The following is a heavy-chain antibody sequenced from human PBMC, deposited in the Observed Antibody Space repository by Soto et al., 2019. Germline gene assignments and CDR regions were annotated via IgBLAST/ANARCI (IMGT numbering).Heavy chain of an antibody. Sequence: QVQLQESGPGLVKPSQTLSLTCTVSGGSISSGGYYWSWIRQHPGKGLEWIGYIYYSGSTYYNPSLKSRVTISVDTSKNQFSLKLSSVTAADTAVYYCVRDDGKDVDTAMVTWRYWGQGTLVTVSS. D-gene: IGHD5-18*01. CDR3: VRDDGKDVDTAMVTWRY. J-gene: IGHJ4*02. CDR1: GGSISSGGYY. CDR2: IYYSGST. V-gene: IGHV4-31*03.